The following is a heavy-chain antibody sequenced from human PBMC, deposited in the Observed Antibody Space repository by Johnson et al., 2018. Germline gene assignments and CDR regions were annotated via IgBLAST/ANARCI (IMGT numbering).Heavy chain of an antibody. D-gene: IGHD2-21*01. J-gene: IGHJ4*02. CDR3: AKELEVGYPVY. CDR2: ISYDGSNK. Sequence: QVQLVESGGGVVQPGRSLRLSCAASGFTFSSYGMHWVRQAPGKGLEWVAVISYDGSNKYYADSVKGRFTISRDNSKNTVYLEMNSLRGKDTAVYYCAKELEVGYPVYWGQGTLVTVSS. CDR1: GFTFSSYG. V-gene: IGHV3-30*18.